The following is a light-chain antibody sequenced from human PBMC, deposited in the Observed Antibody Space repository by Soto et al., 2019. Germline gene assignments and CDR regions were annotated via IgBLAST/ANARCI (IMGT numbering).Light chain of an antibody. CDR2: EVT. CDR1: SSDVGAYKY. V-gene: IGLV2-14*01. Sequence: QSALTQPASVSGSPGQSITISCTGTSSDVGAYKYLSWYQHQPGKAPKVIIYEVTNRPSGVSSRFSGSKSGNTASLTIYGLQAEDEGDYYCSSNTSSSSYVFGTGTKVTVL. J-gene: IGLJ1*01. CDR3: SSNTSSSSYV.